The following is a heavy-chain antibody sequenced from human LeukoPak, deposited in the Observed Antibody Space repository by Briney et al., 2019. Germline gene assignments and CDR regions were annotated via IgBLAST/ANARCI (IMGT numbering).Heavy chain of an antibody. J-gene: IGHJ4*02. V-gene: IGHV3-21*01. CDR1: GFTFSSYS. CDR3: ARAHLYSSGWYGKNDY. CDR2: ISSSSGYI. Sequence: PGGSLRLSCAASGFTFSSYSMNWVRQAPGKGLEWVSSISSSSGYIYYADSVKGRFTISRDNAKNSLYLQMNSLRAEDTAVYYCARAHLYSSGWYGKNDYWGQGTLVTVSS. D-gene: IGHD6-19*01.